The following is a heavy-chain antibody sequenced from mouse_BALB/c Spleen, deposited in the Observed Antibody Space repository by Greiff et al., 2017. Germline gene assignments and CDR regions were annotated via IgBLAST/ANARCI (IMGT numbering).Heavy chain of an antibody. Sequence: VQLQQSGAELVKPGASVKLSCKASGYTFTSYYMYWVKQRPGQGLEWIGEINPSNGGTNFNEKFKSKATLTVDKSSSTAYMQLSSLTSEDSAVYYCTIEGYGDYDYCAMDYWGEGTSVTVSS. CDR3: TIEGYGDYDYCAMDY. V-gene: IGHV1S81*02. CDR2: INPSNGGT. J-gene: IGHJ4*01. D-gene: IGHD2-13*01. CDR1: GYTFTSYY.